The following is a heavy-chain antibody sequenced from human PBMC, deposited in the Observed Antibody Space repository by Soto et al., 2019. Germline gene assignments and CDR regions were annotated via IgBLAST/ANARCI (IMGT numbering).Heavy chain of an antibody. D-gene: IGHD1-26*01. CDR1: GFTFSTFG. J-gene: IGHJ4*02. Sequence: QVQLVESGGGVVQPGRSLRLSCAASGFTFSTFGMHWVRQAPGKGLEWVAAISYDGSNKYYADSVKGRFTSSRDNSKNTLYLQMNGLRAEDTAVYYCASAVRRAGGWDFDYWGQGTPVTVSS. CDR2: ISYDGSNK. V-gene: IGHV3-30*03. CDR3: ASAVRRAGGWDFDY.